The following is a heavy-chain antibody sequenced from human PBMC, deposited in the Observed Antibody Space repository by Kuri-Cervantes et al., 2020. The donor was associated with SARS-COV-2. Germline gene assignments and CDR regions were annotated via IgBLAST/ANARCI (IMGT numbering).Heavy chain of an antibody. CDR3: ARGVVTIYGFLVLLPAPGWLDP. CDR1: GGSFSGYY. V-gene: IGHV4-34*01. D-gene: IGHD3-3*01. Sequence: ESLKISCAVYGGSFSGYYWSWIRQPPGKGLEWIGEINHTGSATYNPSLKSRVTISVDTSKNLFSLKLTSVTAADTAVYFCARGVVTIYGFLVLLPAPGWLDPWGQGTLVTVSS. J-gene: IGHJ5*02. CDR2: INHTGSA.